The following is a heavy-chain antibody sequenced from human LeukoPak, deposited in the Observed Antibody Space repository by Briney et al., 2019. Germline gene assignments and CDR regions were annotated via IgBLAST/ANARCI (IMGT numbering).Heavy chain of an antibody. CDR2: ISCDGSNN. D-gene: IGHD2-2*01. CDR1: GFTFSSYW. V-gene: IGHV3-30*01. Sequence: PGGSLRLSCAASGFTFSSYWMSWVRQAPGKGLEWVAVISCDGSNNYYADSVKGRFSISRDNSKNTLYLQMNSLRAEDTAVYYCARVRSAVPIVVVPAAPDYWGQGTLVTVSS. J-gene: IGHJ4*02. CDR3: ARVRSAVPIVVVPAAPDY.